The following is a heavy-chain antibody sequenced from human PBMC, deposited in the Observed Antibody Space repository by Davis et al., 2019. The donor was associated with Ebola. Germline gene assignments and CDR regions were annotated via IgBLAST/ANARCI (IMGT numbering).Heavy chain of an antibody. V-gene: IGHV4-39*07. CDR2: IYYSGST. Sequence: SETLSLTCTVSGGSISSSSYYWGWIRQPPGKGLEWIGSIYYSGSTYYNPSLKSRVTISVDTSKNQFSLKLSSVTAADTAVYYCARGPRDYYDSSGLDYWGQGTLVTVSS. CDR1: GGSISSSSYY. D-gene: IGHD3-22*01. CDR3: ARGPRDYYDSSGLDY. J-gene: IGHJ4*02.